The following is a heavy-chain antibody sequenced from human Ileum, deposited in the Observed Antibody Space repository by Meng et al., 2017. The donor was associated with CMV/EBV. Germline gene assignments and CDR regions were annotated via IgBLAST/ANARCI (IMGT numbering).Heavy chain of an antibody. CDR3: AKGGGQQLKTQFAY. CDR1: GFTFDDYA. J-gene: IGHJ4*02. D-gene: IGHD6-13*01. Sequence: SLKISCAASGFTFDDYAMHWVRQAPGKGLEWVSGISWNSGSIGYADSVKGRFTISRDNAKNSLYLQMNSLRAEDMALYYCAKGGGQQLKTQFAYWGQGNLVNGAS. V-gene: IGHV3-9*03. CDR2: ISWNSGSI.